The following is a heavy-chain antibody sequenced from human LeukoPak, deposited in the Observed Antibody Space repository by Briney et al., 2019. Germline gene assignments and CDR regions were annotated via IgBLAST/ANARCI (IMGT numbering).Heavy chain of an antibody. V-gene: IGHV3-21*04. CDR3: AKEAADPYCSSTSCYDWYFDL. CDR1: GFTFSSYS. D-gene: IGHD2-2*01. CDR2: ISSSSSYI. J-gene: IGHJ2*01. Sequence: PGGSLRLSCAASGFTFSSYSMNWARQAPGKGLEWVSSISSSSSYIYYADSVKGRFTISRDNSKNTLYLQMNSLRAEDTAVYYCAKEAADPYCSSTSCYDWYFDLWGRGTLVTVSS.